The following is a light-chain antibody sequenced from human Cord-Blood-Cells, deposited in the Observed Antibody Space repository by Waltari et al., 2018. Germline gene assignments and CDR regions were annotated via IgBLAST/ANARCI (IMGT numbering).Light chain of an antibody. Sequence: QSALTQPASVSGSPGQSITISCTGTSRAVWSYNLVPWYQQHPGNAPKLMIYEGSKRPSGVSNRFSGSKSGNTASLTISGLQAEDEADYYCCSYAGSSTWVFGGGTKLTVL. CDR1: SRAVWSYNL. J-gene: IGLJ3*02. V-gene: IGLV2-23*01. CDR3: CSYAGSSTWV. CDR2: EGS.